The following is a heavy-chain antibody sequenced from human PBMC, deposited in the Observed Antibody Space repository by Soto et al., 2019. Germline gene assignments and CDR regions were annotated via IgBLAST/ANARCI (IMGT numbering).Heavy chain of an antibody. V-gene: IGHV6-1*01. CDR3: ARDAAPTLNYPHGMDV. Sequence: SQTLSLTFAISGDSVSTNIAAWSCISQSPSRGLEWLGRTLYRSSKWYNEYAVSVKSRMTINPDTSKNQFSLQLNSVTPEDTAVYYCARDAAPTLNYPHGMDVWGQGTAVTVSS. CDR1: GDSVSTNIAA. J-gene: IGHJ6*02. D-gene: IGHD1-7*01. CDR2: TLYRSSKWYN.